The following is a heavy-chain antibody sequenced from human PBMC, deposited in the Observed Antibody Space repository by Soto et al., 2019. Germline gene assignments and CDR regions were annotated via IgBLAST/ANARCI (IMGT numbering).Heavy chain of an antibody. CDR3: ARAGIAAAVPDY. J-gene: IGHJ4*02. V-gene: IGHV4-59*01. D-gene: IGHD6-13*01. CDR2: IYYSGST. Sequence: PSETLSLTCTVSGGSISSYYWSWIRQPPGKGLEWIGYIYYSGSTNYNPSLKSRVTISVDTSKNQFSLKLSSVTAADTVVYYCARAGIAAAVPDYWGQGTLVTVS. CDR1: GGSISSYY.